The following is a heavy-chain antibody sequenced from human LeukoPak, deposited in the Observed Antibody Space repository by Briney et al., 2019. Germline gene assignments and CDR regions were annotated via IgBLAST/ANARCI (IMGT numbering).Heavy chain of an antibody. V-gene: IGHV3-23*01. CDR1: GFIFSNFA. J-gene: IGHJ4*02. D-gene: IGHD1-7*01. CDR3: AKAMGTANFDC. Sequence: GGSLRLSCAASGFIFSNFAMSWVRQAPGKGLEWVSAISDSGISTYYADPVKGRFTISRDNSKNTLYLQVNSLRADDTAVYYCAKAMGTANFDCWGQGTLVTVSS. CDR2: ISDSGIST.